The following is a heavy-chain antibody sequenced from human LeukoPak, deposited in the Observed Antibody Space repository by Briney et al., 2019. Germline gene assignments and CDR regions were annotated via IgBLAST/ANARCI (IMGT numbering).Heavy chain of an antibody. D-gene: IGHD5-18*01. CDR2: ISYDGSNK. J-gene: IGHJ4*02. CDR1: GFTFSSYA. V-gene: IGHV3-30*04. Sequence: GGSLRLSCAASGFTFSSYAMHWVRQAPGKGLEWVAVISYDGSNKYYADSVKGRFTISRDNSKNTLNLQMNSLRAEDTAVYYCAREGRWIQLWFDYWGQGTLVTVSS. CDR3: AREGRWIQLWFDY.